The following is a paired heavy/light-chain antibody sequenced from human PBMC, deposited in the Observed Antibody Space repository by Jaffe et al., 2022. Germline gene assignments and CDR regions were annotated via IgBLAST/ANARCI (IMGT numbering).Heavy chain of an antibody. J-gene: IGHJ5*01. CDR3: AREGGDNYDSSGYHTGWFES. CDR1: GYSITSAYY. Sequence: QMQLQESGPGLVKPSETLSLTCAVSGYSITSAYYWDWIRQPPGKGLEWIGSIYHTGTTSYNPSLKSRVTISRDTSKNQFSLRLSSVTAADTAVYYCAREGGDNYDSSGYHTGWFESWGQGTLVTVTS. CDR2: IYHTGTT. V-gene: IGHV4-38-2*02. D-gene: IGHD3-22*01.
Light chain of an antibody. J-gene: IGKJ1*01. V-gene: IGKV1-NL1*01. CDR2: AAS. CDR1: QGISNS. Sequence: DIQMTQSPSSLSAFVGDRVTITCRASQGISNSLAWYQQKPGKAPNLLLYAASRLESGVPSRFSGSGSGTDYTLTISSLQPEDFASYYCQQYYSSPWTFGQGTRVEIK. CDR3: QQYYSSPWT.